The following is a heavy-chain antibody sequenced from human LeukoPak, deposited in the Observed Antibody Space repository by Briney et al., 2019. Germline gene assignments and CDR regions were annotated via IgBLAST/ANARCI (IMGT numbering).Heavy chain of an antibody. CDR2: ISSSSSYI. V-gene: IGHV3-21*01. D-gene: IGHD5-18*01. J-gene: IGHJ4*02. CDR1: GFTFSSYS. CDR3: ARQPGYSYGIAPFDY. Sequence: GGSLRLSCAASGFTFSSYSMNWVRQAPGKGLEWVSSISSSSSYIYYADSVKGRFTISRDNAKNSLYLQMNSLRAEDTAVYYCARQPGYSYGIAPFDYWGQGTLVTVSS.